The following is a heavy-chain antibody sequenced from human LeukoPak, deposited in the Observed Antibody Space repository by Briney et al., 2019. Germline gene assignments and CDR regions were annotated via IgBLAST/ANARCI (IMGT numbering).Heavy chain of an antibody. D-gene: IGHD3-10*01. J-gene: IGHJ6*04. CDR2: IYHSGST. CDR3: ARAVGLLWFGELLNYGMDV. Sequence: SSETLSLTCAVSGGSISSGGYSWSWIRQPPGKGLEWIGYIYHSGSTCYNPSLKSRVTISVDRSKNQFSLKLSSVTAADTAVYYCARAVGLLWFGELLNYGMDVWGKGTTVTVSS. CDR1: GGSISSGGYS. V-gene: IGHV4-30-2*01.